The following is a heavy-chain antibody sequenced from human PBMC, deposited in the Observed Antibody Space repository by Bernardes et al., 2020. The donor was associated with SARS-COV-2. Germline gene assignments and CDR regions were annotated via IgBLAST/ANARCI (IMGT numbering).Heavy chain of an antibody. CDR2: ITTDGSGT. J-gene: IGHJ4*02. D-gene: IGHD3-10*01. CDR3: ARDIVYGSGSLDY. Sequence: GSLRLSCAASGFTFSSHWMHWVRQAPGKGLVWVSRITTDGSGTNYADSVKGRFTISRDNAKNTLYLQMNSLRADDTAVYYCARDIVYGSGSLDYWGQGTLVTVSS. V-gene: IGHV3-74*01. CDR1: GFTFSSHW.